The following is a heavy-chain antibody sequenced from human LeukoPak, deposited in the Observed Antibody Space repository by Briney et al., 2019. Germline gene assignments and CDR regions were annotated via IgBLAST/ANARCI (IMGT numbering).Heavy chain of an antibody. D-gene: IGHD3/OR15-3a*01. Sequence: PGGSVRLSCAASGFSFSDFYMSWIRKTPEAVLESISYIGSISDYKTYGGSLKGRFTKSRDNAKNSVYLQMNSLRAEDTAVYYCARQGLYDSSDFWTFQHWGQGTLLTVFS. J-gene: IGHJ1*01. CDR2: IGSISDYK. CDR3: ARQGLYDSSDFWTFQH. V-gene: IGHV3-11*06. CDR1: GFSFSDFY.